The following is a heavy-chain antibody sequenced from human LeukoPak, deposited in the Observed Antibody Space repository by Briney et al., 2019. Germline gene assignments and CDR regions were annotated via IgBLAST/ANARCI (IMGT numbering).Heavy chain of an antibody. CDR2: IYNSGST. Sequence: SQTLSLTCTVSGGSISSGDYYWSWIRQPPGKGLEWIGYIYNSGSTYYNSSLKSRVTMSVGTSKNQFSLKLSSVTAADTAVYYCARVRRTYYDSSGYYLGWYFDLWGRGTLVIVSS. CDR3: ARVRRTYYDSSGYYLGWYFDL. D-gene: IGHD3-22*01. CDR1: GGSISSGDYY. J-gene: IGHJ2*01. V-gene: IGHV4-30-4*01.